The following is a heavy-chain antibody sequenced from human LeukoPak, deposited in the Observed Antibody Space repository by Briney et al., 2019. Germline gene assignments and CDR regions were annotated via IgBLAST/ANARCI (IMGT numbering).Heavy chain of an antibody. CDR3: ATYDQQLAFDN. J-gene: IGHJ4*02. Sequence: SETLSLTCTVSGGSMSSYYWSWIRQPAGKGLEWIGRMYTSGSTNYNPSLKSRDTMSIDTSKKHFALNLDSVTAADTAVYYCATYDQQLAFDNWGQGSLVTVSS. CDR2: MYTSGST. D-gene: IGHD6-13*01. V-gene: IGHV4-4*07. CDR1: GGSMSSYY.